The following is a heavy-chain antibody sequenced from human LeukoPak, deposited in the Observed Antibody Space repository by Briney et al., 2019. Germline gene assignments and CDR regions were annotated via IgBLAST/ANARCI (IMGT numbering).Heavy chain of an antibody. CDR2: INQDGSKK. Sequence: GGSLRLSCVASRFTCSNYWMSWVRQAPGKGREWGANINQDGSKKRYADSMKGRFTISRDNAKESLYLQLNSLRAEDTAVYYCAKWGPYCVGDYCPALDSWGPGTLVTVSS. CDR3: AKWGPYCVGDYCPALDS. J-gene: IGHJ4*02. V-gene: IGHV3-7*01. CDR1: RFTCSNYW. D-gene: IGHD2-21*02.